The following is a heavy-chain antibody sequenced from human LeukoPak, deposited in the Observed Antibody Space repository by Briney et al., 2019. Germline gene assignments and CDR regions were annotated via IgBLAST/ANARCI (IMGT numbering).Heavy chain of an antibody. CDR3: AELGITMIGGV. CDR2: IKTDGSNT. Sequence: GGSLRLSCAASGFTFSSYWMHWVRQAPGKGLVWVSRIKTDGSNTNYADSVKGRFTISRDNAKNTLYLQMSSLRAEDTAVYYCAELGITMIGGVWGEGTTVTISS. V-gene: IGHV3-74*01. D-gene: IGHD3-10*02. CDR1: GFTFSSYW. J-gene: IGHJ6*04.